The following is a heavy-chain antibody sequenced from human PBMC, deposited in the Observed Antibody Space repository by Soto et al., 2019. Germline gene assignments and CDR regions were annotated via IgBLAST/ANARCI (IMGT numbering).Heavy chain of an antibody. V-gene: IGHV3-53*02. Sequence: EVQLVATGGGLIQPGGSLRLSCAASGLTVSSNYMNWVRQAPGKGLEWVSVLYSGGSTHYAGSVKRRFIISRDNSKNTVYLQMNSLRVEDTAIYYCARDRPGDEGDGFDIWGHGTMVTVSS. CDR1: GLTVSSNY. CDR3: ARDRPGDEGDGFDI. CDR2: LYSGGST. D-gene: IGHD3-10*01. J-gene: IGHJ3*02.